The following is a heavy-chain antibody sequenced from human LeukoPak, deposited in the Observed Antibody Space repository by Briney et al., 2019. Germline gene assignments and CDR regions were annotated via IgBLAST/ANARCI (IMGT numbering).Heavy chain of an antibody. J-gene: IGHJ1*01. Sequence: AGGSLRLSCAASGFTFSSYEMNWVRQAPGKGLEWVSYISSSGSTIYYADSVKGRSTISRDNAKNSLYLQMNSLRAEDTAVYYCARDSEYFQHWGQGTLVTVSS. V-gene: IGHV3-48*03. CDR2: ISSSGSTI. CDR3: ARDSEYFQH. CDR1: GFTFSSYE.